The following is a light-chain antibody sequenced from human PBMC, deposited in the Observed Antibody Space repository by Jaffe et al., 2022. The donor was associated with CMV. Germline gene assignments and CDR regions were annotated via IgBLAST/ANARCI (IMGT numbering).Light chain of an antibody. J-gene: IGKJ1*01. Sequence: EIVLTQSPATLSVSPGERATLSCRASQSISSDLAWYQQKPGQAPRLLIYGASTRLTGIPARFSGSGSGTEFTLTISSLQSEDFALYYCQHYNIRPPWTFGQGTKVEIK. CDR1: QSISSD. CDR2: GAS. CDR3: QHYNIRPPWT. V-gene: IGKV3-15*01.